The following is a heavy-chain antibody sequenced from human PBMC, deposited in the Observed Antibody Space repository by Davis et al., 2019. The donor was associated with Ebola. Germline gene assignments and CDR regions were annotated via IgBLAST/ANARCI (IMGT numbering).Heavy chain of an antibody. V-gene: IGHV3-23*01. D-gene: IGHD2-15*01. Sequence: GESLKISCTDSVITFSSYAMTWVRQAPGKGLEWVSAISGSGGSTYYADSVKGRFTISRDNSKNTLYLQMNSLRAEDTAVYYCARGYCSGGSCYSWWFDPWGQGTLVTVSS. J-gene: IGHJ5*02. CDR3: ARGYCSGGSCYSWWFDP. CDR1: VITFSSYA. CDR2: ISGSGGST.